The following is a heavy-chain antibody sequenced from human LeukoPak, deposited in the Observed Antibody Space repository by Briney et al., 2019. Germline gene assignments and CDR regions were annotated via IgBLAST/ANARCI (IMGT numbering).Heavy chain of an antibody. J-gene: IGHJ4*02. Sequence: GGSLRLSCAASGFTVSSNYMSWVRQAPGKGLEWVSAISGSGGSTYYADSVKGRFTISRDNSKNTLYLQMNSLRAEDTAVYYCAKDDYDILTGYYKRPFDYWGQGTLVTVSS. CDR1: GFTVSSNY. CDR2: ISGSGGST. V-gene: IGHV3-23*01. CDR3: AKDDYDILTGYYKRPFDY. D-gene: IGHD3-9*01.